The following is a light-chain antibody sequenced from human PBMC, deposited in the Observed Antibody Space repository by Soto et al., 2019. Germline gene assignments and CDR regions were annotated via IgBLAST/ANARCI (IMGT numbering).Light chain of an antibody. CDR2: KVS. V-gene: IGKV2-30*01. J-gene: IGKJ1*01. Sequence: DVVMTQSPLFLPVTLGQPASISCRSSESLVFSDGNTYLTWLHQRPGQSPRRLIYKVSKRGSGVTDRFGGSGSGADFTLKISRVEAEDVGLYYCVQGTHWPRTFGQGTKVEIK. CDR1: ESLVFSDGNTY. CDR3: VQGTHWPRT.